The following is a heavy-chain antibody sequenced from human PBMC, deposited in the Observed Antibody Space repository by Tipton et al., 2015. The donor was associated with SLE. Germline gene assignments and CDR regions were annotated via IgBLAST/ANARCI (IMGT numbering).Heavy chain of an antibody. CDR3: ARDQVGVGDFDY. D-gene: IGHD3-16*01. Sequence: TLSLTCTVSGGSISSYFWSWIRQPPGKGLEWIGYIYYSGSTNYNPSLKSRVTISLDSSKNQFSLKLTSLTAADTAVYYCARDQVGVGDFDYWGQGTLVTVSS. CDR1: GGSISSYF. J-gene: IGHJ4*02. CDR2: IYYSGST. V-gene: IGHV4-59*12.